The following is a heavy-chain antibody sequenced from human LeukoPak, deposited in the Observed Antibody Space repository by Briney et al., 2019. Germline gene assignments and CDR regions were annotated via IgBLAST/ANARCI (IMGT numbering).Heavy chain of an antibody. CDR1: GFTFSSYW. Sequence: GGSLRLSCAASGFTFSSYWMHWVRQAPGKGLVWVSRINSDGSGTSYADSVKGRFTISRDNAKNTLYLQMNSLRAEDTAVYYCAKDANYYGSGSREYFDYWGQGTLVTVSS. D-gene: IGHD3-10*01. V-gene: IGHV3-74*01. CDR3: AKDANYYGSGSREYFDY. CDR2: INSDGSGT. J-gene: IGHJ4*02.